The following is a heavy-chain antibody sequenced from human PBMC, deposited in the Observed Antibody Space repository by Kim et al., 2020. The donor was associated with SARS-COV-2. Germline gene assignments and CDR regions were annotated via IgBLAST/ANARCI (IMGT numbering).Heavy chain of an antibody. CDR2: MNAGHGNI. CDR1: GYTFTNYA. Sequence: ASVKVSCKASGYTFTNYAMHWVRQAPGQSLEWMGWMNAGHGNIKYSQKFHGRVTITRDTSASTAYMELSSLISEDTAVYYCARVDTYQLLSNYYYTGMDVWGQGTTVTVTS. V-gene: IGHV1-3*01. D-gene: IGHD2-2*01. CDR3: ARVDTYQLLSNYYYTGMDV. J-gene: IGHJ6*02.